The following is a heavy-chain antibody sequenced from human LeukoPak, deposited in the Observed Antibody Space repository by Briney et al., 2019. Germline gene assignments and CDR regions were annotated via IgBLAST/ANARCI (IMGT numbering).Heavy chain of an antibody. CDR1: GFTFSSYN. D-gene: IGHD3-22*01. J-gene: IGHJ3*02. CDR3: ARDRAVYSDSRGYCPDAFDI. V-gene: IGHV3-21*01. CDR2: ISSRSNYI. Sequence: PAGSLRLSCAASGFTFSSYNKNWVRQAPGKGLEWVSSISSRSNYIYLADSLKGRFTISRDNAKNSLYLQMNSLRAEDTAMYYCARDRAVYSDSRGYCPDAFDIWGQGTMVTVSS.